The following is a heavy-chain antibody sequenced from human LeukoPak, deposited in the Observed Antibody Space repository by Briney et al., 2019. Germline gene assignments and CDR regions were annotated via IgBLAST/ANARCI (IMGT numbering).Heavy chain of an antibody. CDR2: INPDGSTT. Sequence: GGSLRLSCAASGFTFSDYWMHWVRQVPGKGLAWVSRINPDGSTTVYADSVEGRFTISRDNAQNTLYLQMNSLRAEDTAVYYCARDAYWGQGTLVTVSS. CDR1: GFTFSDYW. J-gene: IGHJ4*02. V-gene: IGHV3-74*01. CDR3: ARDAY.